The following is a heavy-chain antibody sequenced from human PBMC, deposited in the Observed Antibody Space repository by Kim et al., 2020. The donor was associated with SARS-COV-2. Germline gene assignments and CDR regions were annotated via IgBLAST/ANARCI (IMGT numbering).Heavy chain of an antibody. Sequence: SETLSLTCTVSGGSISSGDYYWSWIRQPPGKGLEWIGYIYYSGSTYYNPSLKSRVTISVDTSNNQFSLKLSSVTAADTAVYYCARGEGGVAAGKTPFFDYWGQGTLVTVSS. V-gene: IGHV4-30-4*01. J-gene: IGHJ4*02. CDR3: ARGEGGVAAGKTPFFDY. CDR1: GGSISSGDYY. CDR2: IYYSGST. D-gene: IGHD6-13*01.